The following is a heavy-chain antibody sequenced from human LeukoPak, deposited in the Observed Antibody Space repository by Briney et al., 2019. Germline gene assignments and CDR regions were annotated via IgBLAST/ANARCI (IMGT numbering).Heavy chain of an antibody. Sequence: GGSLRLSCAASGFTFSSYSMNWVRQAPGKGLEWVSSISSSSSYIYYADSVKGRFTISRDNAKNSLYLQMNSLRAEDTAVYYCARDLRRGLPGFDPWGQGTLVTVSS. CDR1: GFTFSSYS. CDR3: ARDLRRGLPGFDP. V-gene: IGHV3-21*01. D-gene: IGHD5-12*01. J-gene: IGHJ5*02. CDR2: ISSSSSYI.